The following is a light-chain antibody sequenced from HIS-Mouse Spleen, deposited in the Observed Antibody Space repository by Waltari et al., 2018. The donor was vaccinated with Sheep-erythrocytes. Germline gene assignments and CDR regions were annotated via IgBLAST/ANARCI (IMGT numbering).Light chain of an antibody. CDR2: DVS. J-gene: IGLJ1*01. CDR1: SSDVGGSNY. V-gene: IGLV2-11*01. CDR3: CSYAGSYNHV. Sequence: QSALTQPRSVSGSPGQSVTISCTGTSSDVGGSNYVSWYQQHPGKAPKRMIYDVSKRPSGVPDRFSGSKSGNTASLTISGLQAEDEADYYCCSYAGSYNHVFATGTKVTVL.